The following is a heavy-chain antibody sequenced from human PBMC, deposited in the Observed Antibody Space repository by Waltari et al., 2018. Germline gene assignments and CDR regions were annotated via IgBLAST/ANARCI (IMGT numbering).Heavy chain of an antibody. V-gene: IGHV4-39*01. J-gene: IGHJ4*02. CDR1: GGSISSSSYY. CDR3: ARLLWFGELSQFDY. Sequence: QLQLQESGPGLVKPSETLSLTCTVSGGSISSSSYYWGWIRQPPGKGLEWIGSIYYSGSTSYNPSLKSRVTISVDTSKNQFSLKLSSVTAADTAVYYCARLLWFGELSQFDYWGQGTLVTVSS. CDR2: IYYSGST. D-gene: IGHD3-10*01.